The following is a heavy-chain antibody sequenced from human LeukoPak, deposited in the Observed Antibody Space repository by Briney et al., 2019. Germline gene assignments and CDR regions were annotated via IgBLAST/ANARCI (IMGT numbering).Heavy chain of an antibody. CDR3: ARHPKGPIGYCSGDICYSSFGYSDY. Sequence: PSETLSLTCTVSGGSISSSSYYWGWIRQPPGKGLEWIGSIYYSGSTYYKSSLKSRVTISLDTSKNQFSLKLSSVTAADTAVYYCARHPKGPIGYCSGDICYSSFGYSDYWGQGTLVTVSS. CDR2: IYYSGST. D-gene: IGHD2-15*01. J-gene: IGHJ4*02. CDR1: GGSISSSSYY. V-gene: IGHV4-39*01.